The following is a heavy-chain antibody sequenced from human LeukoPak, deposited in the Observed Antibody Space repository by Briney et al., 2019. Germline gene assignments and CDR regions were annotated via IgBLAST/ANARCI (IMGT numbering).Heavy chain of an antibody. CDR2: ISYSGST. CDR3: ARSIIGTRSKFDY. V-gene: IGHV4-59*08. D-gene: IGHD1/OR15-1a*01. CDR1: GGSPSTYY. J-gene: IGHJ4*02. Sequence: PSETLSLTCTVSGGSPSTYYWSWIRQPPGKGLEWIGYISYSGSTNYNPSLKSRVTISLDTSKNPFAMQLSSVTAADTAVYYCARSIIGTRSKFDYWGQGTLVTVSS.